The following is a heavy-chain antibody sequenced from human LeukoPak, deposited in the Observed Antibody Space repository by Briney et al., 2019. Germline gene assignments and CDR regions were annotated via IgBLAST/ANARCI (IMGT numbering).Heavy chain of an antibody. V-gene: IGHV4-34*01. CDR2: INHSGST. Sequence: PSETLSLTCAVYGGSFSGYYWSWIRQPPGKGLEWIGEINHSGSTNYNPSLKSRVTISVDTSKNQFSLKLSSVTAADTAVYYCASTYSSSWFGERWFDPWGQGTLVTVSS. CDR1: GGSFSGYY. D-gene: IGHD6-13*01. J-gene: IGHJ5*02. CDR3: ASTYSSSWFGERWFDP.